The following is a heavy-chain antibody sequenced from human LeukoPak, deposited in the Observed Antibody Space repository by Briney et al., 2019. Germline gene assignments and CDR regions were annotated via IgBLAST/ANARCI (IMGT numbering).Heavy chain of an antibody. J-gene: IGHJ4*02. Sequence: ASVKVSCKASGYTFTSYGISWVRQAPGQGLEWVGWISAYNGNTNHAQKLQGRVAMTTDTSTSTAYMELRSLRSDDTAVYYCGRREFCSSTSCYGGNDYWGQGTLVTVSS. CDR1: GYTFTSYG. V-gene: IGHV1-18*01. D-gene: IGHD2-2*01. CDR3: GRREFCSSTSCYGGNDY. CDR2: ISAYNGNT.